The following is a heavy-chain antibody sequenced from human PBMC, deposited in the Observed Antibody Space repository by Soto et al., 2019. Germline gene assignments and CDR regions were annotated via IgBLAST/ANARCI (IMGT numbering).Heavy chain of an antibody. CDR1: GFTFSNSA. CDR3: ARDPGHDDNEYYTFDY. V-gene: IGHV3-30-3*01. CDR2: ISCAGTST. J-gene: IGHJ4*02. D-gene: IGHD3-3*01. Sequence: QVQLVESGGGVVQPGRSLRLSCAASGFTFSNSAMHWVRQAPGKGLEWVAVISCAGTSTYYADSVKGRFTISRDNSKDTVYLQMISLRSEDTDVYHCARDPGHDDNEYYTFDYWGQGTLVTVSS.